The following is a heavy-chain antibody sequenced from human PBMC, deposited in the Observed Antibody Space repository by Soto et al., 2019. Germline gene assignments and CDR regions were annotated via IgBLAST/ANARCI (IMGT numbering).Heavy chain of an antibody. CDR1: GYTFTSYD. Sequence: QVQLVQSGAEVKKPGASVKVSCTASGYTFTSYDNNWVRQATGQGLEWMGWMNPNSGNTGYAQTFQGSITMTRNTSIRTAYMELISLRSEDTAVYDCAREGGRGMDVWGQGTTVTVSS. CDR3: AREGGRGMDV. V-gene: IGHV1-8*01. D-gene: IGHD3-16*01. J-gene: IGHJ6*02. CDR2: MNPNSGNT.